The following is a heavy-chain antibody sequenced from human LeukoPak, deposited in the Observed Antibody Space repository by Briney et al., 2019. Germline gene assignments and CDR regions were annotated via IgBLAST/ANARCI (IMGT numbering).Heavy chain of an antibody. CDR1: GFTFRSYG. Sequence: GGSLRLSCGASGFTFRSYGMHWVRQAPGKGLEWVAFLRYDGSNKDYADSVKGRFTITRDNSKNTLYLQMNSPRAEDTAVYYCARATSGSRDGYNWRFDYWGQGTLVTVSS. CDR3: ARATSGSRDGYNWRFDY. J-gene: IGHJ4*02. D-gene: IGHD5-24*01. V-gene: IGHV3-30*02. CDR2: LRYDGSNK.